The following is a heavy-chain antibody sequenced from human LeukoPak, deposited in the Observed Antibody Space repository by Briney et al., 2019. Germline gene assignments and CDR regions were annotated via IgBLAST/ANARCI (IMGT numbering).Heavy chain of an antibody. Sequence: SETLSLTCTVSGGSISSGNYYWSWIRQPAGKGLEWIGRIYTSGSPNYNPSLKSRVTISVDTSKNQFSLRLTSVTAADTAVYYCARDAMVRGVAYFDYWGQGTLVTVSS. CDR3: ARDAMVRGVAYFDY. CDR2: IYTSGSP. D-gene: IGHD3-10*01. V-gene: IGHV4-61*02. CDR1: GGSISSGNYY. J-gene: IGHJ4*02.